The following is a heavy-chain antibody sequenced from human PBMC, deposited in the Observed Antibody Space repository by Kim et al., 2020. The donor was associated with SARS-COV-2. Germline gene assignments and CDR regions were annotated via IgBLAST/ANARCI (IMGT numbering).Heavy chain of an antibody. J-gene: IGHJ5*02. D-gene: IGHD1-26*01. V-gene: IGHV3-33*01. Sequence: GGSLRLSCAASGFTFSSYGMHWVRQAPGKGLEWVAVIWYDGSNKYYADSVKGRFTISRDNSKNTLYLQMNSLRAEDTAVYYCARDVRYSGSYTSWFDPWGQGTLVTVSS. CDR1: GFTFSSYG. CDR2: IWYDGSNK. CDR3: ARDVRYSGSYTSWFDP.